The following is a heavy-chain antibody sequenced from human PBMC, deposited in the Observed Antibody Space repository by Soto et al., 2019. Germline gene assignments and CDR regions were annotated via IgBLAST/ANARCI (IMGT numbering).Heavy chain of an antibody. J-gene: IGHJ5*02. CDR3: ARAVAGTHWFEP. D-gene: IGHD6-13*01. V-gene: IGHV3-13*04. CDR2: IDTAGDT. Sequence: EVQLVESGGGLVQPGGSLRLSCAASGFTISNYDMHWVRQVTGKGLEWVSGIDTAGDTYYPDSVRGRFTMSRENAKNSLYLQMNSLRAGDTAVYYCARAVAGTHWFEPWGQGIQVTVSS. CDR1: GFTISNYD.